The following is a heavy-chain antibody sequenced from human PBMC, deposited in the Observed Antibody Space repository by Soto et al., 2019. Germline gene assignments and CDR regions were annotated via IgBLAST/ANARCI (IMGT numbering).Heavy chain of an antibody. CDR1: GFTFSTYG. Sequence: GGSLRLSCAASGFTFSTYGMHWVRQTPGKGLEWGAIIWYDGSIKYYADSVKGRFTISRDNSKNTLYLQMNSLRAEDTAVYYCTRIGCTSGNCKPDSYYAMDVWGQGTTVTVSS. D-gene: IGHD2-15*01. J-gene: IGHJ6*02. CDR2: IWYDGSIK. CDR3: TRIGCTSGNCKPDSYYAMDV. V-gene: IGHV3-33*01.